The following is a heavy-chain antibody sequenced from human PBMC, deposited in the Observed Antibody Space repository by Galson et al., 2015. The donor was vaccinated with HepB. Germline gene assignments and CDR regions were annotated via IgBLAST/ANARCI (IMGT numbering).Heavy chain of an antibody. J-gene: IGHJ4*02. D-gene: IGHD3-3*01. CDR3: ARGNQNYDFWSASNDGFNYFHH. Sequence: TLSLTCTVSGDSLSSGDYYWSWIRQPPEKGLEWIGYIYYSETTYYNPSLRSRVTISVDTSKNQISLRLTSVTAADTAVYYCARGNQNYDFWSASNDGFNYFHHWGQGILVTVSS. V-gene: IGHV4-30-4*01. CDR1: GDSLSSGDYY. CDR2: IYYSETT.